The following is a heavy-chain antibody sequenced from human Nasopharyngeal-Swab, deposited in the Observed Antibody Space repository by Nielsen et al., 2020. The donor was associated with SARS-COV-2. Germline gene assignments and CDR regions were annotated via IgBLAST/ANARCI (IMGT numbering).Heavy chain of an antibody. CDR3: ARDLGRYYGSGSVNWFDP. CDR1: GYTFTSYA. CDR2: INAGNGNT. D-gene: IGHD3-10*01. V-gene: IGHV1-3*01. J-gene: IGHJ5*02. Sequence: ASVTVSCKASGYTFTSYAMHWVRQAPGQRLEWMGWINAGNGNTKYSQKFQGRVTITRDTSASTAYMELSSLRSEDTAVYYCARDLGRYYGSGSVNWFDPWGQGTLVTVSS.